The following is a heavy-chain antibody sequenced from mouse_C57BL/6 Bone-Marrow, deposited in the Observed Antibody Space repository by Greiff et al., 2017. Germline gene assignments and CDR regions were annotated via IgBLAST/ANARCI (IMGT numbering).Heavy chain of an antibody. CDR1: GYSITSGYD. CDR2: INYSGST. V-gene: IGHV3-1*01. Sequence: VQLQQSGPGMVKPSQSLSLTCTVTGYSITSGYDWHWIRHFPGNKLEWMGYINYSGSTNYNPSLKSRISITHDTAKNHFFLKLNSVTTEDTATYYCARSLTGTGPSVWGTGTTVTVSS. D-gene: IGHD4-1*01. J-gene: IGHJ1*03. CDR3: ARSLTGTGPSV.